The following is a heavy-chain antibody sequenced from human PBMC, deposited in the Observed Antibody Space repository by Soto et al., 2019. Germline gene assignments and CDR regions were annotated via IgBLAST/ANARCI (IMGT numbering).Heavy chain of an antibody. CDR2: ISSSSSYI. Sequence: GGSLRLSCAASGFTFSSYSMNWVRQAPGKGLEWVSSISSSSSYIYYADSVKGRFTISRDNAKNSLYLQMNSLRAEDTAVYYCARGPQQWLSFIDYWGQGTLVTVSS. CDR3: ARGPQQWLSFIDY. V-gene: IGHV3-21*01. J-gene: IGHJ4*02. CDR1: GFTFSSYS. D-gene: IGHD6-19*01.